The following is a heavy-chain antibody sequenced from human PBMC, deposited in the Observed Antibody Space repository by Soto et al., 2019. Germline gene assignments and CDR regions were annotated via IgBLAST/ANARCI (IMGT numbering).Heavy chain of an antibody. J-gene: IGHJ5*01. CDR3: EREEKNGFDS. CDR1: GYTFTGYY. Sequence: ASVKVSCKASGYTFTGYYMHWLRQAPGQGLEWMGWINPNNGDTKYAQRFQGRVTVTRDTSSNTIYMELRRLTSDDTAVYYCEREEKNGFDSWGQGALVTVSS. V-gene: IGHV1-2*02. CDR2: INPNNGDT.